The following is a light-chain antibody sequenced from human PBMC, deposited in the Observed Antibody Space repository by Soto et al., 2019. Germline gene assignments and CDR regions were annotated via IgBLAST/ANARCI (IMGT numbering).Light chain of an antibody. J-gene: IGKJ1*01. CDR2: AAS. CDR1: QGIRND. Sequence: AIQMTQSPSSLSASVGDRVTITCRASQGIRNDLNWYQQKPGKAPKLLIYAASSLQSGVPSRFSGSGSGTDFTLTVSSLQPEDFATYYCLQHYNYPRTFGQGTTVDIX. V-gene: IGKV1-6*01. CDR3: LQHYNYPRT.